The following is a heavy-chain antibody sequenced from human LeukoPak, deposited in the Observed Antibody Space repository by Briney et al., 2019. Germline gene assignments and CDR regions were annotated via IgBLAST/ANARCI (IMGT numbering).Heavy chain of an antibody. D-gene: IGHD6-13*01. CDR3: ARLGRAAAGTPVKYYYYYYYMDV. V-gene: IGHV4-39*01. J-gene: IGHJ6*03. Sequence: PSETLSLTCTVSGGSISSSSYYWGWIRQPPGKGLEWIGSIYYSGSTYYNPSLKSRVTISVGTSKNQFSLKLSSVTAADTAVYYCARLGRAAAGTPVKYYYYYYYMDVWGKGTTVTVSS. CDR2: IYYSGST. CDR1: GGSISSSSYY.